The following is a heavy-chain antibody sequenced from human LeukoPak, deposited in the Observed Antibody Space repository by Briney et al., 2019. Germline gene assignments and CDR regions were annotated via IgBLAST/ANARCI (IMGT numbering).Heavy chain of an antibody. D-gene: IGHD2-21*01. CDR3: VRIRCGHSGSLCYNH. V-gene: IGHV4-34*01. CDR1: GVSINDFY. CDR2: ISHNEGT. Sequence: SETLSLTCGVFGVSINDFYWSWIRQSPGKGLEWIGEISHNEGTRYNPSLESRVTMSVGTSENQLSLKLIFVTAADTAVYYCVRIRCGHSGSLCYNHWGLGTLVTVSS. J-gene: IGHJ4*02.